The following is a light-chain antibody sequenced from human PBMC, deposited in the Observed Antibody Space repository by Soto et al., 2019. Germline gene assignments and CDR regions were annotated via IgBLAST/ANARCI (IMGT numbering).Light chain of an antibody. V-gene: IGLV1-51*01. CDR2: DDD. Sequence: QSVLTQPPSASAAPGRKVTISCSGSNSNIGDNYVSWYQRLPGTAPQVLIFDDDKRPPGIPDRFSGSKSGTSATLGIAGLQSGVEADYYCGTWDSSLSAVVFGGGTKLTVL. J-gene: IGLJ3*02. CDR1: NSNIGDNY. CDR3: GTWDSSLSAVV.